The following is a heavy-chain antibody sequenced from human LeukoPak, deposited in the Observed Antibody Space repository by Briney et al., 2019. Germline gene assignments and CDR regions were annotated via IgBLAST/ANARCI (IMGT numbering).Heavy chain of an antibody. Sequence: GESLKISCKGSGYTFTSYWIGWVRQMPGKGLEWMGMIYPGDSDTRYSPSFQGQVTISADKSISTAYLQWSSLKASDTAMYYCARRKGYGDYVGDAFDIWGQGTMVTVSS. CDR1: GYTFTSYW. V-gene: IGHV5-51*01. J-gene: IGHJ3*02. CDR3: ARRKGYGDYVGDAFDI. CDR2: IYPGDSDT. D-gene: IGHD4-17*01.